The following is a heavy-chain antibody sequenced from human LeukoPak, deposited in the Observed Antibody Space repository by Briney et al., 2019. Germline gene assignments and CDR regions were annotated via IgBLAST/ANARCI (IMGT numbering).Heavy chain of an antibody. D-gene: IGHD4-17*01. Sequence: SETLSLTCTVSGGSISTYYWSWIRQPPGKGLEWIGYIYYSGSTNYNPSLKSRVTISVDTFKDQFSLKLSSVTAADTAVYYCARGDRGDPSRFEHWGQGTLVTVSS. CDR2: IYYSGST. CDR3: ARGDRGDPSRFEH. V-gene: IGHV4-59*01. CDR1: GGSISTYY. J-gene: IGHJ4*02.